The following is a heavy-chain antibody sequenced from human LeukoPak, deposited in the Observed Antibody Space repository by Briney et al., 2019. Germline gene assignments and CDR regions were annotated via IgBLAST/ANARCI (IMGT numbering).Heavy chain of an antibody. D-gene: IGHD5-18*01. Sequence: GGSLRLSCAASGFTFSSYAMSWVRQAPGKGLEWVSAISGSGGSTYYADSVKGRFSISRDNSKNTLYLQMNSLRDEDTAVYYCAKGGIGSSSGLDYWGQGTLVTVSS. CDR1: GFTFSSYA. V-gene: IGHV3-23*01. CDR3: AKGGIGSSSGLDY. J-gene: IGHJ4*02. CDR2: ISGSGGST.